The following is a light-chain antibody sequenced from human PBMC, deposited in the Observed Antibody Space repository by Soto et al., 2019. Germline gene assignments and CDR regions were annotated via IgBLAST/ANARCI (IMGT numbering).Light chain of an antibody. J-gene: IGLJ2*01. CDR3: CSYAGSVV. CDR1: SSDVGSYNL. V-gene: IGLV2-23*01. CDR2: EGS. Sequence: QSALTQPPSVSGSPGQSITISCTGTSSDVGSYNLVSWYQQHPGKAPKLMIYEGSKRPSGVSNRFSGSKSGNTASLTISGLPAEDAADYYCCSYAGSVVFGGGTKLTVL.